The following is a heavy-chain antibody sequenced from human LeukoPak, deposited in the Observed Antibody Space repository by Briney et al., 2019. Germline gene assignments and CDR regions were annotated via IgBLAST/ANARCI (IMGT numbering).Heavy chain of an antibody. CDR2: ISYDGNNK. J-gene: IGHJ4*02. CDR1: GFTFSSYS. CDR3: ARGAWQQLWDGPDY. V-gene: IGHV3-30*03. Sequence: GGSLRLSCAASGFTFSSYSMNWVRQAPGKGQEWVAVISYDGNNKYYAESVKGRFTISRDISKNTLYLQVNSLRTDDTAVYYCARGAWQQLWDGPDYWGQGTLVTVSS. D-gene: IGHD6-13*01.